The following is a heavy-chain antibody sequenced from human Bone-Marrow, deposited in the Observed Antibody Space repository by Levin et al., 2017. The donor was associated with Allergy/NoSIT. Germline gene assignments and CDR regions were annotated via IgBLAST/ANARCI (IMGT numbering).Heavy chain of an antibody. CDR3: ARARDGYYGSGSFDF. J-gene: IGHJ4*02. V-gene: IGHV1-69*01. Sequence: KISCKASGGRFSNYAISWVRQAPGQGLEWMGGIIPAFGSTNYAQKFQGRVTIIADESTSTAYMELRSLKSEDTAEYYCARARDGYYGSGSFDFWGQGTLLTVSS. D-gene: IGHD3-10*01. CDR1: GGRFSNYA. CDR2: IIPAFGST.